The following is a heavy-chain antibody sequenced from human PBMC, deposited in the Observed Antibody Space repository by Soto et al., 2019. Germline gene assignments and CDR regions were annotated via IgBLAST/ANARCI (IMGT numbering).Heavy chain of an antibody. D-gene: IGHD2-2*01. V-gene: IGHV3-74*01. CDR3: ARDGDIVVPAPHYYGMDV. Sequence: GGSLRLSCAASGFTFSSYAMSWVRQAPGKGLVWVSRISSDGSSTSYADSVKGRFTISRDNAKNTLYLQMNSLRAEDTAVYYCARDGDIVVPAPHYYGMDVWGQGTTVTVSS. CDR2: ISSDGSST. CDR1: GFTFSSYA. J-gene: IGHJ6*02.